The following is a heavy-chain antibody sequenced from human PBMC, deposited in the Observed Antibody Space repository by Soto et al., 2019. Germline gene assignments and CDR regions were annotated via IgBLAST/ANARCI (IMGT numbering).Heavy chain of an antibody. CDR3: ARESEDLTSNFDY. V-gene: IGHV3-21*01. CDR1: GFTFSRYS. J-gene: IGHJ4*02. CDR2: ISSTTNYI. Sequence: LRLSGAASGFTFSRYSMNWVRQAPGKGLEWVSSISSTTNYIYYADSMKGRFTVSRDNAKNSVYLDMNSLSAEDTAVYYCARESEDLTSNFDYWGQGTQVTVSS.